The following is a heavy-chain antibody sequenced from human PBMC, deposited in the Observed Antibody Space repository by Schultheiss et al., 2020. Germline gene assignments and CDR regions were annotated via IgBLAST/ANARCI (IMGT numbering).Heavy chain of an antibody. V-gene: IGHV4-59*12. CDR1: GGSFSGYY. J-gene: IGHJ4*02. Sequence: SETLSLTCAVYGGSFSGYYWSWIRQPPGKGLEWIGYIYYSGSTNYNPSLKSRVTMSVDTSKNQFSLKLSSVTAADTAVYYCARDGPQWLGGVDWGQGTLVTVSS. CDR2: IYYSGST. D-gene: IGHD6-19*01. CDR3: ARDGPQWLGGVD.